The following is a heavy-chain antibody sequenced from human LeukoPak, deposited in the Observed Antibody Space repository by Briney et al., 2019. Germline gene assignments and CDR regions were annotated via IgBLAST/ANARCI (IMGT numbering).Heavy chain of an antibody. V-gene: IGHV1-8*02. Sequence: GASVKVSCKASGYTFTGYYMHWVRQATGQGLEWMGWMNPNSGNTGYAQKFQGRVTMTRNTSISTAYMELSSLRSEDTAVYYCARGGYSGYGAFYYYYYMDVWGKGTTVTISS. J-gene: IGHJ6*03. CDR2: MNPNSGNT. CDR3: ARGGYSGYGAFYYYYYMDV. CDR1: GYTFTGYY. D-gene: IGHD5-12*01.